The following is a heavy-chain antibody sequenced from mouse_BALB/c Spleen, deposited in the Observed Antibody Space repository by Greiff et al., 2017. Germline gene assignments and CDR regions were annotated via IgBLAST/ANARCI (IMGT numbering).Heavy chain of an antibody. CDR3: ARTRVGNPYAMDY. Sequence: VQLQQSGAELMKPGASVKISCKGSGYTFTDYAMHWVKQSHAKSLEWIGVISTYSGNTNYNQKFKGKATMTVDKSSSTAYMELARLTSEDSAIYYCARTRVGNPYAMDYWGQGTSVTVSS. V-gene: IGHV1S137*01. J-gene: IGHJ4*01. CDR1: GYTFTDYA. CDR2: ISTYSGNT. D-gene: IGHD2-1*01.